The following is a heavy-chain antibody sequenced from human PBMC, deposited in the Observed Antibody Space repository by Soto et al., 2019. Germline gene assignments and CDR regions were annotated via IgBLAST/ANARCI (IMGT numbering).Heavy chain of an antibody. CDR1: GFSFKTYG. J-gene: IGHJ4*02. V-gene: IGHV3-23*01. CDR2: IGLSNSDT. D-gene: IGHD2-21*01. Sequence: EVQVLESGGGLVQPGGSLRLSCADSGFSFKTYGMTWVRQAPGKGLEGVAHIGLSNSDTYYADSVKGRFTISRDNSKNMVYLQMNSLRDADTAVYYCVKGGAYCYNDCTRSYWGRGTLVTVSS. CDR3: VKGGAYCYNDCTRSY.